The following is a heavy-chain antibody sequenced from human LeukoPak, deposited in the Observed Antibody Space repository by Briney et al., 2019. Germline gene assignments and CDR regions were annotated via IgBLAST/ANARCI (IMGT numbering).Heavy chain of an antibody. V-gene: IGHV3-30-3*01. CDR3: ARAVPLNWYFDL. D-gene: IGHD3-16*01. J-gene: IGHJ2*01. CDR1: GFTFSSYA. Sequence: GRSLRLSCAASGFTFSSYAMHWVRQAPGKGLEWVAVISYDGSNKYYADSVKGRFTISRDNSKNTLYLQMNSLRAEDTAVYYCARAVPLNWYFDLWGRGTLVTVSS. CDR2: ISYDGSNK.